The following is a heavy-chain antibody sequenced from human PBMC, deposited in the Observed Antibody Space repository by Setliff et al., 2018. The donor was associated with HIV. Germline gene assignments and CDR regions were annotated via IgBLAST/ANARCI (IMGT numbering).Heavy chain of an antibody. J-gene: IGHJ4*02. V-gene: IGHV4-59*08. Sequence: PSETLSLTCTVSGASMRDYYWTWIRQSPGKGLEWIGHIFHTGSATYNPSLRSRLTMSIDTSSGQFSLRLTSVTAADAAVYYCARQPRWLQFPRYFDYWGQGTLVTVSS. D-gene: IGHD5-12*01. CDR3: ARQPRWLQFPRYFDY. CDR2: IFHTGSA. CDR1: GASMRDYY.